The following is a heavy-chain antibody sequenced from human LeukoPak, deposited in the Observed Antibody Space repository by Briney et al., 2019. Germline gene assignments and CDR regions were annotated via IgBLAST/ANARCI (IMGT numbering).Heavy chain of an antibody. CDR1: GYSFTSYW. D-gene: IGHD2-15*01. CDR2: IYPGDSDT. Sequence: GESLKISCKGSGYSFTSYWIGWVRQMPGKGLEWMGIIYPGDSDTRYSPSFQGQVTISADKSISTAYLQWSSLKASDTAMYYCARLDCSGGSCYDFDYWGQGTLVTVSS. CDR3: ARLDCSGGSCYDFDY. V-gene: IGHV5-51*01. J-gene: IGHJ4*02.